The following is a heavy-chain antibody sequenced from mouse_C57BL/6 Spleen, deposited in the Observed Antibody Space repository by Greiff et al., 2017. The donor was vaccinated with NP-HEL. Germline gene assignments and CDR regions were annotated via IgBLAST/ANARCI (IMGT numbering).Heavy chain of an antibody. V-gene: IGHV1-55*01. D-gene: IGHD1-1*01. J-gene: IGHJ3*01. CDR3: AGWGDYGSGGWFAY. Sequence: QVQLQQPGAELVKPGASVKMSCKASGYTFTSYWITWVKQRPGQGLEWIGDIYPGSGSTNYNEKFKSKATLTVDTSSSTAYMQLSSLTSEDSAVDYCAGWGDYGSGGWFAYWGQGTLVTVSA. CDR1: GYTFTSYW. CDR2: IYPGSGST.